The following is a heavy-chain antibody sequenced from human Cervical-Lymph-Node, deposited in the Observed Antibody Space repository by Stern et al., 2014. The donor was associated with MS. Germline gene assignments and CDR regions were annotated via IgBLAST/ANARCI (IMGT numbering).Heavy chain of an antibody. Sequence: DQLVQSGAEVIKPGSSVKVSCKASGVTFNSYAVSWVRQAPGPGLEWMGGIIPIFGTANYAQQVQGRVTITADESTSTAYMELSSLRSEDTAVYYCARNSKSVVVTATPYYFGMDVWGQGTTVTGS. J-gene: IGHJ6*02. D-gene: IGHD2-21*02. V-gene: IGHV1-69*01. CDR2: IIPIFGTA. CDR3: ARNSKSVVVTATPYYFGMDV. CDR1: GVTFNSYA.